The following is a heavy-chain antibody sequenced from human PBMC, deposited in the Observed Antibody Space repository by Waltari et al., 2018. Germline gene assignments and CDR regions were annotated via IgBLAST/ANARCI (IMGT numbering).Heavy chain of an antibody. CDR3: ARDQSSSWYSYFDY. CDR2: IIPVFGTA. V-gene: IGHV1-69*14. D-gene: IGHD6-13*01. J-gene: IGHJ4*02. CDR1: GVTFSSNP. Sequence: QVQLVQSGAEVKKAGSSVKVSCIASGVTFSSNPVSWVRQAPGQGLEWMGGIIPVFGTAKYAQKFQGRVTITADRSTSTAYMEMTSLRSDDTAVYYCARDQSSSWYSYFDYWGQGTLVTVSS.